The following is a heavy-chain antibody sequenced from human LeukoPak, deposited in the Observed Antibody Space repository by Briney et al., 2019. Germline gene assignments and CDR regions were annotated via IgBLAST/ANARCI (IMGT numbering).Heavy chain of an antibody. Sequence: GGSLRLSCAASGLIFSIFDMNWVRQAPGKGLEWVSFISGGGSTIYYADSVKGRFTISRDNAKNSLYLQMNSLRDDDTAVYYCARKLVGAAGAAFDIWGQGTMVTVSS. J-gene: IGHJ3*02. V-gene: IGHV3-48*02. CDR3: ARKLVGAAGAAFDI. CDR2: ISGGGSTI. D-gene: IGHD1-26*01. CDR1: GLIFSIFD.